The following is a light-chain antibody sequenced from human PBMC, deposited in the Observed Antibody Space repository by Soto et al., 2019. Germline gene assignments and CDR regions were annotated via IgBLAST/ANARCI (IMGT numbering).Light chain of an antibody. CDR2: KAS. CDR3: QQYSTYPYI. V-gene: IGKV1-5*03. J-gene: IGKJ2*01. CDR1: QSINRW. Sequence: DIQMTQSPSTLSASVGDRVTITCRASQSINRWLAWYQQKPGKAPKLLIYKASSLESGVPSRFSGSGIGTEFSISISSLQPDDFATYYCQQYSTYPYIFGQGTKVEIK.